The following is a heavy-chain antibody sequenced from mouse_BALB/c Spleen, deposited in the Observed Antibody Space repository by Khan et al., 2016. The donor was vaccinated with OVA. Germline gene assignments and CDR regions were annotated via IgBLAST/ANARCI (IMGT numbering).Heavy chain of an antibody. D-gene: IGHD1-1*01. V-gene: IGHV1-18*01. CDR1: GYTFTDYN. CDR3: SRGGYGGFAY. CDR2: INPNNGDT. Sequence: VRLQQSGPELVKPGASVKIPCKASGYTFTDYNMDWVKQSHGQSLEWIGDINPNNGDTFYNQKFKGKATLTVDKSSSTAYMELRSLTYEDTAVYCCSRGGYGGFAYWGQGTLVTVSA. J-gene: IGHJ3*01.